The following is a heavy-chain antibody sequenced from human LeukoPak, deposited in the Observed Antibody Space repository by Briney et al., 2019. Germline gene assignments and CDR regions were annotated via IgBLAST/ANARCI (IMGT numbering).Heavy chain of an antibody. Sequence: ASVKVSCKASGYTFTSYGISWVRQAPGQGLEWMGWISTYNGNTNYAQKFQGRVTMTTDTSTGTAYMELRSLRSDDTAIYYCAREGYSSIWYPRRYFDLWGRGTLVTVSS. V-gene: IGHV1-18*04. CDR2: ISTYNGNT. CDR3: AREGYSSIWYPRRYFDL. CDR1: GYTFTSYG. J-gene: IGHJ2*01. D-gene: IGHD6-13*01.